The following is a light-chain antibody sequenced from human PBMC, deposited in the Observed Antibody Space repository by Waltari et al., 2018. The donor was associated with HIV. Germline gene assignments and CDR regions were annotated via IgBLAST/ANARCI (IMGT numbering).Light chain of an antibody. CDR2: EVG. V-gene: IGLV2-14*01. CDR3: SSYISSASPE. CDR1: SDLRHYNS. J-gene: IGLJ3*02. Sequence: QSALTQPASVSGSPGQSITISCTGTSDLRHYNSVSWYQHHPGKAPTVIIYEVGNRPSGVSSRFSGSISGNTASLTISGLQAEDEADYFCSSYISSASPEFGGGTKVTVL.